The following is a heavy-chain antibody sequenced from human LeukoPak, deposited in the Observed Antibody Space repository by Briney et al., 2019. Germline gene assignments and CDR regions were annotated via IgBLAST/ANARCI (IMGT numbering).Heavy chain of an antibody. Sequence: GGSLRLSCAASGFTFSSYGMHWVRQAPGKGLERVAFIRYDGSNKYYADSVKGRFTISRDNSKNTLYLQMNSLRAEDTAVYYCAKARGQWLVDFDYWGQGTLVTVSS. V-gene: IGHV3-30*02. J-gene: IGHJ4*02. CDR2: IRYDGSNK. D-gene: IGHD6-19*01. CDR1: GFTFSSYG. CDR3: AKARGQWLVDFDY.